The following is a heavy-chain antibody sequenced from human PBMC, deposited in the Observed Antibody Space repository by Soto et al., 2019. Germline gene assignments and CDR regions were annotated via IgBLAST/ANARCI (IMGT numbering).Heavy chain of an antibody. V-gene: IGHV1-2*02. J-gene: IGHJ5*02. CDR2: INPNSGGT. D-gene: IGHD6-6*01. Sequence: GASVKVSCKASGYTFTGYYMHWVRQAPGQGLEWMGWINPNSGGTNYAQKFQGRVTMTRDTSISTAYMELSRLRSDDTAVYYCARDDLEYSSSSVWFDPWGQGTLVTVSS. CDR3: ARDDLEYSSSSVWFDP. CDR1: GYTFTGYY.